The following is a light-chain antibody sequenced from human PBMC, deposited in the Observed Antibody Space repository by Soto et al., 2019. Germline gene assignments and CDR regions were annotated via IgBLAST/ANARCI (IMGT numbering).Light chain of an antibody. Sequence: QSALTQPASVSGSPGQSITISCTGTSSDVGAYNYVSWYQHHPGKAPKLMIYDVNNRPSGVSNRFSGSKSGNTASLTISGLQAEDEADYYCSSYTTSTTLVLGGGTKLTV. V-gene: IGLV2-14*03. J-gene: IGLJ2*01. CDR2: DVN. CDR3: SSYTTSTTLV. CDR1: SSDVGAYNY.